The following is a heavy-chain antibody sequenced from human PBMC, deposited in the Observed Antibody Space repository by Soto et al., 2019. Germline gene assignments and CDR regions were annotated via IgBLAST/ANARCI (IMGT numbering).Heavy chain of an antibody. D-gene: IGHD3-10*01. Sequence: QVQLVQSGAEVKKPGASVKVSCKASGYTFTSYGISWVRQAPRQGLEWMGWINPYNGNTNCAQKLEGCVTMTTATSTNTAYMALRSLRSDDTAVYYCARDWLGIDYWGQGTLVTVSS. CDR3: ARDWLGIDY. V-gene: IGHV1-18*01. CDR2: INPYNGNT. J-gene: IGHJ4*02. CDR1: GYTFTSYG.